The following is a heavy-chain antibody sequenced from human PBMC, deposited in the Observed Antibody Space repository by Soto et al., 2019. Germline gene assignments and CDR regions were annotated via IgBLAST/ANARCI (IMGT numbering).Heavy chain of an antibody. CDR1: VYTFTCYY. D-gene: IGHD1-26*01. Sequence: XSVKVSCKASVYTFTCYYMHWVRQAPGQGLEWMGWINPNSGGTNYAQKFQGRVTMTRDTSISTAYMELSRLRSDDTAVYYCARRVGATCFDYWGQGTLVTVSS. CDR3: ARRVGATCFDY. CDR2: INPNSGGT. J-gene: IGHJ4*02. V-gene: IGHV1-2*02.